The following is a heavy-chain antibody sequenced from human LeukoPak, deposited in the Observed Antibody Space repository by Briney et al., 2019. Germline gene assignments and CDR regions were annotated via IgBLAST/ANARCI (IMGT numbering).Heavy chain of an antibody. Sequence: GASVKVSCKASGYTFTSYYMHWVRQAPGQGLEWMGIINPSGGSTSYAQKFQGRVTMTRDTSTSTVYMELSSLRSEDTAVYYCAKDYDILTGVRYGMDVWGQGTTVTVS. CDR3: AKDYDILTGVRYGMDV. J-gene: IGHJ6*02. CDR2: INPSGGST. V-gene: IGHV1-46*01. CDR1: GYTFTSYY. D-gene: IGHD3-9*01.